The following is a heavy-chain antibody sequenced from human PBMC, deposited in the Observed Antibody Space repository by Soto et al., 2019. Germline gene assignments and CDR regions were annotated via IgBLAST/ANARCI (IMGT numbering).Heavy chain of an antibody. J-gene: IGHJ3*02. CDR3: ARFIEMTTVTTSDAFDI. CDR1: GLTFSDYY. V-gene: IGHV3-11*01. Sequence: PGGSLRLSCASSGLTFSDYYMSLIRPAPGKGLEWVSYISSSGSTIYYADSVKGRFTISRDNAKNSLYLQMNSLRAEDTAVYYCARFIEMTTVTTSDAFDIWGQGTMVTVS. D-gene: IGHD4-17*01. CDR2: ISSSGSTI.